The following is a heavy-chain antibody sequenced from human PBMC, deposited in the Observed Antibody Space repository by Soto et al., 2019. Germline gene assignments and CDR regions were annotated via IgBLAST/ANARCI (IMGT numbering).Heavy chain of an antibody. D-gene: IGHD3-9*01. Sequence: SGPTLVNPTQTLTLTCTFSGFSLSTSGVGVGWIRQPPGKALEWLALIYWDDDKRYSPSLKSRLTITKDTSKNQVVLTMTNMDPVDTATYYCAHSPDVGLRYFDWLSFFDYWGQGTLVTVSS. V-gene: IGHV2-5*02. J-gene: IGHJ4*02. CDR1: GFSLSTSGVG. CDR3: AHSPDVGLRYFDWLSFFDY. CDR2: IYWDDDK.